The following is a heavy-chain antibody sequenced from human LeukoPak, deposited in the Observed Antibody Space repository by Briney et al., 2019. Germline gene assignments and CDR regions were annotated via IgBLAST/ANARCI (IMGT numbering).Heavy chain of an antibody. CDR3: AKGQDSSGYYLLDY. CDR2: ISYDGSNK. J-gene: IGHJ4*02. D-gene: IGHD3-22*01. V-gene: IGHV3-30*18. Sequence: GGSLRLSCAASGFTFSSYGMHWVRQAPGKGLEWVAVISYDGSNKYYADSVKGRFTISRDNSKNTLYLRMNSLRAEDTAVYYCAKGQDSSGYYLLDYWGQGTLVTVSS. CDR1: GFTFSSYG.